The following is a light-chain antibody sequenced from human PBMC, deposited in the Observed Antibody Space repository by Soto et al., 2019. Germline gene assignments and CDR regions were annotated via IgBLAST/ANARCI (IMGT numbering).Light chain of an antibody. CDR3: QQYYRIPWT. V-gene: IGKV4-1*01. Sequence: DIVMTQSPDSLAVSLGERATINCKSSQSVFYSSNNKNYLAWYQQKPGQPPKLLIYGASTRESGVPDRFSGSGSGTDFTLTISSLQAEDVAVYYCQQYYRIPWTFGQGTKVEIK. CDR2: GAS. J-gene: IGKJ1*01. CDR1: QSVFYSSNNKNY.